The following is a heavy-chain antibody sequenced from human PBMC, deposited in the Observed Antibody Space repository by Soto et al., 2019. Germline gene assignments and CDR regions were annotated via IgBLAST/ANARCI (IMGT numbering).Heavy chain of an antibody. CDR3: ASVLLDDCIGGRCYPAHKWFDP. D-gene: IGHD2-15*01. CDR1: GYTFTSYY. J-gene: IGHJ5*02. CDR2: INPSGGST. V-gene: IGHV1-46*03. Sequence: ASVKVSCKASGYTFTSYYMHWVRQAPGQGLEWMGIINPSGGSTSYAQKFQGRVTMTRDTSTSTAYMELSSLRSEDPAVYYCASVLLDDCIGGRCYPAHKWFDPCGKGTLVTVS.